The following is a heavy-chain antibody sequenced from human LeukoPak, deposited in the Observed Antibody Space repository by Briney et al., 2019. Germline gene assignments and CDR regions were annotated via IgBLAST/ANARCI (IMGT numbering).Heavy chain of an antibody. V-gene: IGHV1-46*01. J-gene: IGHJ4*02. CDR3: ARSVVGANVDY. CDR1: GYTFTSYY. D-gene: IGHD1-26*01. CDR2: INPSGGST. Sequence: ASVKVSCKASGYTFTSYYMHRVRQAPGQGLEWMGIINPSGGSTSYAQKFQGRVTMTRDTSTSTVYMELSSLRSEDTAVYYCARSVVGANVDYWGQGTLVTVSS.